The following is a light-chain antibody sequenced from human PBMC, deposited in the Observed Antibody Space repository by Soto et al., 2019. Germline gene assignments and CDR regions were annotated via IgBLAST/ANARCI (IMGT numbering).Light chain of an antibody. V-gene: IGLV2-14*01. CDR2: EVS. CDR3: SSYTSSTAYV. J-gene: IGLJ1*01. CDR1: SSDVGGYNY. Sequence: QSALTQPASVSGSPGQSITISCTGTSSDVGGYNYVSWYQLHPGKAPKLIIYEVSNRPSGVSNRFSGSKSGNTASLTISGLQDEDEADYYCSSYTSSTAYVFGTGTKLTVL.